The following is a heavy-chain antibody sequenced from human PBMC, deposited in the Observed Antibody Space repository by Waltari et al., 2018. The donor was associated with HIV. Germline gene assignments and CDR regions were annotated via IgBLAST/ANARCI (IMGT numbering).Heavy chain of an antibody. V-gene: IGHV4-61*02. D-gene: IGHD3-10*01. CDR2: IYTSGST. CDR3: ARGDGMVRGVIAYYFDY. J-gene: IGHJ4*02. Sequence: QESGPGLVKPSQTLSLTCTVSGGSISSGSYYWSWIRQPAGKGLEWIGRIYTSGSTNYNPSLKSRVTISVDTSKNQFSLKLSSVTAADTAVYYCARGDGMVRGVIAYYFDYWGQGTLVTVSS. CDR1: GGSISSGSYY.